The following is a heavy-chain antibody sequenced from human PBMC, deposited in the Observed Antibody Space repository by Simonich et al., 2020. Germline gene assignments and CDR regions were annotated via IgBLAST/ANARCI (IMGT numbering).Heavy chain of an antibody. D-gene: IGHD4-4*01. CDR1: GFTFSSYW. CDR3: ARDYSNYDAFDI. CDR2: INSDGSKK. V-gene: IGHV3-74*01. J-gene: IGHJ3*02. Sequence: EVQLVESGGGLVQPGGSLGLSCAASGFTFSSYWMHWVRQAPGKGLVWVTRINSDGSKKNNEDSGKGRFTISRDNAKNTLYLQMNSLRAEDTAVYYCARDYSNYDAFDIWGQGTMVTVSS.